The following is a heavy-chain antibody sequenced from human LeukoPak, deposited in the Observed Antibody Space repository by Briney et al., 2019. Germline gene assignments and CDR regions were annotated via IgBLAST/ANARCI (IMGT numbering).Heavy chain of an antibody. Sequence: PGGSLRLSCAASGFTFSVSSMNWVRQAPGKGLEWVSYISGRETSTYYADSVTGRFTVSRDNAKNSLYLQMNDLRDEDTAVYYCARDFQWSFDYWGQGTLVTVSS. J-gene: IGHJ4*02. CDR3: ARDFQWSFDY. CDR2: ISGRETST. V-gene: IGHV3-48*02. D-gene: IGHD2-15*01. CDR1: GFTFSVSS.